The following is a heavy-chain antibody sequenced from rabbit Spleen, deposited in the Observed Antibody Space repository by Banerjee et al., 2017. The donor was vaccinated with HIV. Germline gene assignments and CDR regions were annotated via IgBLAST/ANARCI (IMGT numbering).Heavy chain of an antibody. Sequence: QGQRVESGGGLVKPGRSLTLTGTVSGFSFRSSYDMCWVRQAPGKGPEWIAYIYPGFGVRNYANSVKGRFTISSDNAQNTVFLQMTSLTASDTATYFCARDLYSSGWGALSYGMDLWGQGTLVTV. V-gene: IGHV1S47*01. CDR3: ARDLYSSGWGALSYGMDL. J-gene: IGHJ6*01. D-gene: IGHD4-1*01. CDR1: GFSFRSSYD. CDR2: IYPGFGVR.